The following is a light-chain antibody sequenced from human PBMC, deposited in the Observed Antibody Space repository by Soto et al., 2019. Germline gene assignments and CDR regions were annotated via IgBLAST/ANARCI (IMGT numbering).Light chain of an antibody. CDR2: DVS. CDR3: SSYTSSSTYV. J-gene: IGLJ1*01. Sequence: QSVLTQPASVSGSPGQSITMSCAGTSSDVGGYNYVSWYQQHPGKAPKLMIYDVSNRPSGVSNRFAGFKSGSTASLTGSGLQAEDEADYYCSSYTSSSTYVFGTGTKVTAL. V-gene: IGLV2-14*01. CDR1: SSDVGGYNY.